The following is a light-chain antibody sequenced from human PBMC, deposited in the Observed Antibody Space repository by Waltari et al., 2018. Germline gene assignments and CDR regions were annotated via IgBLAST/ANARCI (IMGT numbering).Light chain of an antibody. CDR2: RSS. J-gene: IGKJ2*01. CDR1: QNIGSY. V-gene: IGKV1-39*01. Sequence: DIEMTQSPSSLSESVGDRVTITCRASQNIGSYLNWFQQKPGKAPELLIYRSSSFQNGVPSRFTGRGSGTDFRLTINNLQPEDSAIYFCQQTYNSYTFGQGTKVEIK. CDR3: QQTYNSYT.